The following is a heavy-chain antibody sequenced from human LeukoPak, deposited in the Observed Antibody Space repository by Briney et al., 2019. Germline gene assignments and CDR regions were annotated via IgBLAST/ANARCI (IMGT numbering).Heavy chain of an antibody. CDR1: GYRFPSYG. V-gene: IGHV1-18*01. CDR2: ISAYNGNT. D-gene: IGHD3-22*01. CDR3: ARQSYYDSSASDDAFDI. Sequence: GASVKVSCKASGYRFPSYGISWVRQAPGQGLEWMGWISAYNGNTRYAQKLQGRVTMTTDTSTSTAYMELRSLRSDDTAVYFCARQSYYDSSASDDAFDIWGQGTMVTVSS. J-gene: IGHJ3*02.